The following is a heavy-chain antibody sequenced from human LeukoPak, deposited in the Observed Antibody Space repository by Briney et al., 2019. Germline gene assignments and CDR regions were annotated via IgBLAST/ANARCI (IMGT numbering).Heavy chain of an antibody. Sequence: PGGSLRLSCAASGFTFSDYYMSWIRQAPGKGLEWVSYISSSGSTIYYADSVKGRFTISRDNAKNSLYLQMNSLRAEDTAVYYCARSPRGVVVVAATPGYFDYWGQGTLVTVSS. V-gene: IGHV3-11*01. CDR2: ISSSGSTI. CDR3: ARSPRGVVVVAATPGYFDY. D-gene: IGHD2-15*01. CDR1: GFTFSDYY. J-gene: IGHJ4*02.